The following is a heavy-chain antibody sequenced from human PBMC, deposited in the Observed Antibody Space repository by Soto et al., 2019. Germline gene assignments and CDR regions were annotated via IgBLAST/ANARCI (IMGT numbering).Heavy chain of an antibody. CDR3: ARDGRNLGTSDAMAA. V-gene: IGHV1-2*02. Sequence: QVQLVLSGAEVKKPGASVKVSCKASTYTFSDHYIHWVRQAPGQGPEWMGWINPYSGDTIYASKFQGRVTMTSDASTSTTYMEMTSLTSADAGVYYCARDGRNLGTSDAMAAWGQGTTVTVSS. D-gene: IGHD3-16*01. CDR2: INPYSGDT. CDR1: TYTFSDHY. J-gene: IGHJ6*02.